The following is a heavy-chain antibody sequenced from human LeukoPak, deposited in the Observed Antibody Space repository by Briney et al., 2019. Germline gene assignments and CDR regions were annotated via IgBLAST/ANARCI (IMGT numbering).Heavy chain of an antibody. J-gene: IGHJ6*03. Sequence: KPSETLSLTCTVSGGSISTYYWSWIRQPPGKGLEWLGYIYTSGSTNYNPSLKSRVTISVDTSKNQFSLKLTSVTAADTAVYYCARHSRYYHYYMDVWGKGTTVTVSS. CDR2: IYTSGST. CDR3: ARHSRYYHYYMDV. CDR1: GGSISTYY. D-gene: IGHD6-6*01. V-gene: IGHV4-4*09.